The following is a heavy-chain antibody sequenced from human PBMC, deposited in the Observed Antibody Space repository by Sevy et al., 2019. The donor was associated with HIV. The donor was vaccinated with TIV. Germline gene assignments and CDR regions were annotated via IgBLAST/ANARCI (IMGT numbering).Heavy chain of an antibody. V-gene: IGHV3-23*01. CDR2: ISGSGGVT. J-gene: IGHJ3*01. D-gene: IGHD3-22*01. CDR1: EFTFRNYA. CDR3: AKDMIVVVGEALDV. Sequence: GGSLRLSCAASEFTFRNYAMNWVRQAPGKGLEWVSSISGSGGVTYYEDSVKGRFTISRDKSKNTLYLQMNSLRVEDTAVYYCAKDMIVVVGEALDVWGQGTMVTVSS.